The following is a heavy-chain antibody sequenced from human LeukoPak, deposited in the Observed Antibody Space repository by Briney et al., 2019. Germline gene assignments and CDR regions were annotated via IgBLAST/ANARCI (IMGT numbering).Heavy chain of an antibody. CDR3: ARATLDN. CDR2: IYSGGST. Sequence: GGSLRLSCVACGFSVSNNYISWVRQAPGKGLEWVSVIYSGGSTKYADSVNARFTISRDNSKNTVYLQMNSQRAEDTAVYFCARATLDNWGQGTLVTVSS. V-gene: IGHV3-53*01. J-gene: IGHJ4*02. CDR1: GFSVSNNY.